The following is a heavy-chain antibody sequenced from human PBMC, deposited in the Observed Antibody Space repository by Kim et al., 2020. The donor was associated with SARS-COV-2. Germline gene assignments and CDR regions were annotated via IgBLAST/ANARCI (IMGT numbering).Heavy chain of an antibody. Sequence: ASVKVSCKASGYTFTNYVIHWVRQGPGQRLDWMGCIFAGYGNTKYSQNFQDRITITWDTSTSTSYIELSGLRSDDTAVYYCARDLEGDPAAYFDFWGQGTLAT. CDR1: GYTFTNYV. J-gene: IGHJ4*02. CDR3: ARDLEGDPAAYFDF. CDR2: IFAGYGNT. D-gene: IGHD3-10*01. V-gene: IGHV1-3*01.